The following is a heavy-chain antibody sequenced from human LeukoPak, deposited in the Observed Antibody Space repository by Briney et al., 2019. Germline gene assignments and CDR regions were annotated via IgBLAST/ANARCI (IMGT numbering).Heavy chain of an antibody. J-gene: IGHJ3*02. D-gene: IGHD5-12*01. CDR3: ARDRDIVATSDAFDI. Sequence: NPGGSLRLSCAASGFSFSSYSMNWVRQAPGKGLEWVSSISSSSSYIYYADSVKGRFTISRDNAKNSLYLQMNSLRAEDTAVYYCARDRDIVATSDAFDIWGQGTMVTVSS. V-gene: IGHV3-21*01. CDR2: ISSSSSYI. CDR1: GFSFSSYS.